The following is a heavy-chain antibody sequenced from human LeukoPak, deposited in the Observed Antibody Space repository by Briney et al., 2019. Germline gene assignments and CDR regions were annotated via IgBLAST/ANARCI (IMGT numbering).Heavy chain of an antibody. CDR2: VNPSAGST. D-gene: IGHD3-22*01. Sequence: ASVKVSCKASGYTFTNYYIHWVRQAPGQGLEWMGIVNPSAGSTTYAQKFQGRLTMTRDMSTSTVYMELSSLRSEDMAVYYCARGAYYYDSSGYYEAFDYWGQGTLVTVSS. V-gene: IGHV1-46*01. CDR1: GYTFTNYY. CDR3: ARGAYYYDSSGYYEAFDY. J-gene: IGHJ4*02.